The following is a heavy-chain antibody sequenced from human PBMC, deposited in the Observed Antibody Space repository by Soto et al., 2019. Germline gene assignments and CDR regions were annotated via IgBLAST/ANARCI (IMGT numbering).Heavy chain of an antibody. D-gene: IGHD6-19*01. V-gene: IGHV5-10-1*04. CDR1: RYSFTSYW. J-gene: IGHJ6*02. Sequence: PGESLKISCKGSRYSFTSYWISWVRQMPGKGLEWMGRIDPSDSYTRYSPSFQGQVTISADKSISTAYLQWSSLKASDTAMYYCAGTTTSSGWYKDYYYGMDVWGQGTTVTVSS. CDR3: AGTTTSSGWYKDYYYGMDV. CDR2: IDPSDSYT.